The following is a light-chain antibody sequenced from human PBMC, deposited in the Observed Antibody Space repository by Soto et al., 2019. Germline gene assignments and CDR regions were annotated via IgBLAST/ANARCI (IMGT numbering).Light chain of an antibody. Sequence: EIVLTQSPGTLSLSPGERATLSCRASQSVSSSYLAWYQQKPGQAPRLLIYGASSRATGIPDRFSGSGSGTDFTLTISRQEPEDFAVYYCQQYGSSLTTFGQGTKVEIK. CDR1: QSVSSSY. V-gene: IGKV3-20*01. CDR3: QQYGSSLTT. CDR2: GAS. J-gene: IGKJ1*01.